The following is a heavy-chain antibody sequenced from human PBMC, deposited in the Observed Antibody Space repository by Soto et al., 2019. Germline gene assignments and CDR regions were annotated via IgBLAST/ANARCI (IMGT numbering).Heavy chain of an antibody. CDR2: IWYDGSDK. Sequence: QVQLVESGGGVVQPGRSLRLSCAASGFTFSSYGMHWVRQAPGKGLEWVAVIWYDGSDKFYADSVKGRFTISRDNSKNTPYLQLHSLAAEDTAVYFCANGGGTTLPLDSWGQGPLVTVSS. J-gene: IGHJ4*02. CDR3: ANGGGTTLPLDS. CDR1: GFTFSSYG. D-gene: IGHD1-7*01. V-gene: IGHV3-33*06.